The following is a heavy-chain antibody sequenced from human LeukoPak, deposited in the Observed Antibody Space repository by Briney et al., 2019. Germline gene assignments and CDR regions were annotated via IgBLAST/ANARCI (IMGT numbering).Heavy chain of an antibody. D-gene: IGHD1-1*01. V-gene: IGHV4-38-2*01. CDR2: IYHSGST. J-gene: IGHJ6*03. CDR3: ARNWNALSYYYYYMDV. Sequence: SETLSLTXAVSGYSISSGYYWGWIRQPPGKGLEWIWSIYHSGSTYYNPSLKSRVTISVDTSKNQFSLKLSSVTAADTAVYYCARNWNALSYYYYYMDVWGKGTTVTVSS. CDR1: GYSISSGYY.